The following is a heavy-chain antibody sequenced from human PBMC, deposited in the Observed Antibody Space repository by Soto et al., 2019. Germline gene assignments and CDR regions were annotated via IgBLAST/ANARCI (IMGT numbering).Heavy chain of an antibody. J-gene: IGHJ4*02. Sequence: GGSLRLSCAAPGFSFSRYSIHWVRQAPGKGLEWVAVISKDGSHKYYLESVKGRFTISRDNSKNILSLQMNSLRNEDTAVYYCARSRSGAVADPLDFWGQRT. CDR2: ISKDGSHK. V-gene: IGHV3-30*04. D-gene: IGHD3-10*01. CDR1: GFSFSRYS. CDR3: ARSRSGAVADPLDF.